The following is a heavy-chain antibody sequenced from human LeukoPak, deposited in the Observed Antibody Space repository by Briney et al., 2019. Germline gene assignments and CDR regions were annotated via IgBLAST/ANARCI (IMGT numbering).Heavy chain of an antibody. V-gene: IGHV1-69*04. CDR2: IIPILGIA. CDR1: GGTFSSYA. J-gene: IGHJ6*02. CDR3: ARDGRTAVAGRTYYYYYGMDV. Sequence: ASVKVSCKASGGTFSSYAISWVRQAPGQGLEWMGGIIPILGIANYAQKFQGRVTITADKSTSTAYMELSSLRSEDTAVYYCARDGRTAVAGRTYYYYYGMDVWGQGTTVTVSS. D-gene: IGHD6-19*01.